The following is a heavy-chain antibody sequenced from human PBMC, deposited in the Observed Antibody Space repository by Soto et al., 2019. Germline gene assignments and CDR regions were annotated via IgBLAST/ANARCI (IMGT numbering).Heavy chain of an antibody. V-gene: IGHV5-10-1*01. CDR3: PRRGSSSSIDY. D-gene: IGHD6-6*01. CDR2: IDPSDSYT. CDR1: GYSFTSYW. Sequence: GESLKISCKGSGYSFTSYWITWVRQMPGKGLEWMGRIDPSDSYTNYSPSFQGHVTISVDKSISTAYLQWSSLKASDTAMYYCPRRGSSSSIDYWGQGTLVTVSS. J-gene: IGHJ4*02.